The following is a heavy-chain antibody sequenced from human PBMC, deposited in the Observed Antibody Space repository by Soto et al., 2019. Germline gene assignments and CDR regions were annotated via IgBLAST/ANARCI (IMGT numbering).Heavy chain of an antibody. Sequence: QVQLQESGPGLVKPSQTLSLTCTVSGGSISSGGYYWSWIRQHPGKGLEWIGYIYYSGSTYYNPSLKSLVTISVDTSKNQFSLKLSSVTAADTAVYYCARGGAPIMITFVAFDIWGQGTMVTVSS. CDR2: IYYSGST. CDR3: ARGGAPIMITFVAFDI. J-gene: IGHJ3*02. D-gene: IGHD3-16*01. V-gene: IGHV4-31*01. CDR1: GGSISSGGYY.